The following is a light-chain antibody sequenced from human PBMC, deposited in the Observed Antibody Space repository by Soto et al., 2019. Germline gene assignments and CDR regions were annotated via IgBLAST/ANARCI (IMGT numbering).Light chain of an antibody. CDR1: ESVTSSY. CDR2: GAS. Sequence: EIVLTQSPGTLSLSPGERATLSCRASESVTSSYLAWYQHKPGQAPRLLIYGASSRATGIPDRFSGSGSGTDFTLTISRLEPEDFAVYYCQHYGRSPRTFGQGTKVEIK. V-gene: IGKV3-20*01. CDR3: QHYGRSPRT. J-gene: IGKJ1*01.